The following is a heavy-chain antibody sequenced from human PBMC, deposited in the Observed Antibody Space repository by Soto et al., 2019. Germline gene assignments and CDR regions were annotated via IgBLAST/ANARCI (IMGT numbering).Heavy chain of an antibody. CDR1: GFTFSSYG. V-gene: IGHV3-30*18. Sequence: QVQLVESGGGVVQPGRSLRLSCAASGFTFSSYGMHWVRQAPGKGLEWVAVISYDGSNKYYADSVKGRFTISRDNYKNKLYLQMNSLRAEDTAVYYCAKDGYGDYWYFDLWGRGTLVTVSS. D-gene: IGHD4-17*01. CDR2: ISYDGSNK. CDR3: AKDGYGDYWYFDL. J-gene: IGHJ2*01.